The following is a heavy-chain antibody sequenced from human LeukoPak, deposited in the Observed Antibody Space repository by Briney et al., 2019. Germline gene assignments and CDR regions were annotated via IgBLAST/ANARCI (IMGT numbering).Heavy chain of an antibody. D-gene: IGHD3-9*01. Sequence: SETLSLTCSISGCSTSSDYWSWIRQPPGKGLEWMAYIHNSGTTKYNPSLKSRVTISVDTSKNQFSLKLSSVTAADTAFYYCARHLLTAGSIDWGKGTLVTVSS. CDR2: IHNSGTT. J-gene: IGHJ4*02. CDR3: ARHLLTAGSID. CDR1: GCSTSSDY. V-gene: IGHV4-59*08.